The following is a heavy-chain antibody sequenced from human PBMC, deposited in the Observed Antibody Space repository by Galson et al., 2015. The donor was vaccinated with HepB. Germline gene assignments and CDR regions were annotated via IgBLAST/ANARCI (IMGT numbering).Heavy chain of an antibody. CDR2: IIPILGIA. CDR3: ARDGSYSTSHSRFDY. Sequence: SVKVSCKASGGTFSSYAISWVRQAPGQGLEWMGGIIPILGIANYAQKFQGRVTITADKSTSTAYMELNSLRVEDTGIYYCARDGSYSTSHSRFDYWGQGTLVTVSS. D-gene: IGHD2-2*01. CDR1: GGTFSSYA. V-gene: IGHV1-69*10. J-gene: IGHJ4*02.